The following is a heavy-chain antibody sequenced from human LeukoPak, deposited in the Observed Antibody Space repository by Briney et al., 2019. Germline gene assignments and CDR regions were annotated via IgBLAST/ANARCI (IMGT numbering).Heavy chain of an antibody. CDR2: IIPIFGTA. V-gene: IGHV1-69*13. CDR3: ARRTGTTVWFWFDP. CDR1: GYTFPSYF. Sequence: SVKVSCKPSGYTFPSYFMHWVRQAPGEGLEWVGGIIPIFGTANYAQKFQGRVTITADESTSTAYMELSSLRSEDTAVYYCARRTGTTVWFWFDPWGQGTLVTVSS. J-gene: IGHJ5*02. D-gene: IGHD1-1*01.